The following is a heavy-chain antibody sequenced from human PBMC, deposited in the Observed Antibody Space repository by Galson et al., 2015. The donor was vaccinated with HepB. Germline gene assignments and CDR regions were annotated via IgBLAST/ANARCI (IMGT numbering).Heavy chain of an antibody. Sequence: SLRLSCAASGLTFSNYAMSWVRQAPGKGLEWVSAINGGGRSTYYADSVKGRFTISRDNSKNTLYLQMNSLRVEDTAVYYCAKRSYYDSSGHSDFDYWGQGTLVTVSS. CDR1: GLTFSNYA. J-gene: IGHJ4*02. V-gene: IGHV3-23*01. CDR2: INGGGRST. CDR3: AKRSYYDSSGHSDFDY. D-gene: IGHD3-22*01.